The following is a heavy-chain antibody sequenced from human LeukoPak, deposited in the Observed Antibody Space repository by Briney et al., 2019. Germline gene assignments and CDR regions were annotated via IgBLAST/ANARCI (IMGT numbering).Heavy chain of an antibody. Sequence: GGSLRLSFAASRFTVTNNYLRWVRQAPGKGLEWVANIKQDGSEKYYVDSVKGRFTISRDNAKNSLYLQMNSLRAEDMAVFYCERDSFLCDSSVYAFFIWGQGTMVTVSS. V-gene: IGHV3-7*01. CDR1: RFTVTNNY. CDR3: ERDSFLCDSSVYAFFI. J-gene: IGHJ3*02. D-gene: IGHD3-22*01. CDR2: IKQDGSEK.